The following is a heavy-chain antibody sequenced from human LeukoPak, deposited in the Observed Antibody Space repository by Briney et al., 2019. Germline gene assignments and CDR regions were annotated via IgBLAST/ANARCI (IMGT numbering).Heavy chain of an antibody. CDR3: ARGYGYSGYIDY. CDR1: GGSISSYY. Sequence: KPSETLSLTCTVSGGSISSYYWSWIRQPPGKGLEWIGYIYYSGSTNYNPSLKSRVTISVDTSKNQFSLKLSSVTAADTAVYYCARGYGYSGYIDYWGQGTLVTVSS. CDR2: IYYSGST. V-gene: IGHV4-59*01. D-gene: IGHD5-12*01. J-gene: IGHJ4*02.